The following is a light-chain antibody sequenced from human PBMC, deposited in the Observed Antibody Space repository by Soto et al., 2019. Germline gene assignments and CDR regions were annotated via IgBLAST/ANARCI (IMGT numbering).Light chain of an antibody. CDR1: QSFSSSY. J-gene: IGKJ2*01. CDR3: QQYGSSPVT. V-gene: IGKV3-20*01. CDR2: GAS. Sequence: EIVLTQSPGTLSLSPGERATLSCRASQSFSSSYLAWYQQKPGQAPRPLIYGASSRATGIPDRFSGSGSGTDFTLSISRVEPEDFAVYYCQQYGSSPVTFGQGTKLEIK.